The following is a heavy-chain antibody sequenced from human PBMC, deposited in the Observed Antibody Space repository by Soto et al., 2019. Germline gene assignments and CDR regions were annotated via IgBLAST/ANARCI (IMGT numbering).Heavy chain of an antibody. V-gene: IGHV4-59*12. CDR2: IYYAGST. CDR1: GGSFSPNY. J-gene: IGHJ5*02. Sequence: QLQLQESGPGLVKPSETLSITCTVSGGSFSPNYWSWIRQPPGKGLEWVGYIYYAGSTSYNPSLKTRVPISLDTSKSLFSLSLSSVTAADTAVYYCARLGAFYQSLDPWGPGTLVTVSS. D-gene: IGHD3-3*02. CDR3: ARLGAFYQSLDP.